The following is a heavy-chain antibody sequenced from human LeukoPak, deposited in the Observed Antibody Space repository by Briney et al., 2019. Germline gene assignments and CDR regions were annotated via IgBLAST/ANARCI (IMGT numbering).Heavy chain of an antibody. CDR1: GFTFGKYW. CDR2: IKQDESEK. D-gene: IGHD2-2*01. Sequence: GGSLRLSCAASGFTFGKYWMTWVRQAPGKGLEWVANIKQDESEKNYVDSVKGRFTVSRDNAENSLYLQMHSLRVEDTAVYYCARAPTVLVGYCSSSSCQADYWGQGTLVTVSS. V-gene: IGHV3-7*01. J-gene: IGHJ4*02. CDR3: ARAPTVLVGYCSSSSCQADY.